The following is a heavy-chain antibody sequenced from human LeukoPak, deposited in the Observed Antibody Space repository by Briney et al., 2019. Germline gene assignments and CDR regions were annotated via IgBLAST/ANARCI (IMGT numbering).Heavy chain of an antibody. CDR2: IYHNGNT. Sequence: PSETLSLTCTVSGGSINFYYWSWIRQPPGKGLEWIGYIYHNGNTNYNPSLKSRITMSVDPSKNQFSLKLNSVTAADTAVYYCVRHDYSGSYLIDYWCQGSLVTVSS. V-gene: IGHV4-59*08. CDR3: VRHDYSGSYLIDY. D-gene: IGHD1-26*01. CDR1: GGSINFYY. J-gene: IGHJ4*02.